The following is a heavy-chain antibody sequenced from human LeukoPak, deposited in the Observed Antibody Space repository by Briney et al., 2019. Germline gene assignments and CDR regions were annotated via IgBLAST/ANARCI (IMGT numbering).Heavy chain of an antibody. J-gene: IGHJ4*02. CDR2: INPNSGGT. Sequence: GASVKVSCKASGYTFTGYYMHWVRQAPGQGLEWMGWINPNSGGTNYAQKFQGRVTMTRDTSISTAYMELSRLRSDDTAVYYCARAMVRGHSKRTRVIYYFDYWGQGTLVTVSS. CDR1: GYTFTGYY. V-gene: IGHV1-2*02. CDR3: ARAMVRGHSKRTRVIYYFDY. D-gene: IGHD3-10*01.